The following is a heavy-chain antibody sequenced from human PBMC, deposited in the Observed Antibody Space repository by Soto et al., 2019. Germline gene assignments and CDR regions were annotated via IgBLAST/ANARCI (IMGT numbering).Heavy chain of an antibody. CDR3: ARMSATGTRWFDP. J-gene: IGHJ5*02. V-gene: IGHV4-31*03. CDR1: GGSFSSGAYH. CDR2: ISYRGIT. Sequence: QVQLQESGPGLVKPSQTLSLTCTVSGGSFSSGAYHWSWVRQHPGQGLEWIASISYRGITYSNQSLKSRLSMSVDTSKNQFSLNLTSVTAEDTAVYHCARMSATGTRWFDPWGQGTLVTVSS. D-gene: IGHD6-13*01.